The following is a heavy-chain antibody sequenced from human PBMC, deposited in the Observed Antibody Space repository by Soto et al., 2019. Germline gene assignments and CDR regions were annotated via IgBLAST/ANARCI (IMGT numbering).Heavy chain of an antibody. J-gene: IGHJ3*02. D-gene: IGHD4-17*01. Sequence: EVQLVESGGGLIRPGGSLRLSGAAYGFTVSSNYMSGVRQAPGRGLEWVSVIYSRGNTYYADSVKGRFTISRDNSKNTLYLQMNSLRAEDTAVYYCATRLDPIREDALDIWGQGTMVTVSS. V-gene: IGHV3-53*01. CDR3: ATRLDPIREDALDI. CDR2: IYSRGNT. CDR1: GFTVSSNY.